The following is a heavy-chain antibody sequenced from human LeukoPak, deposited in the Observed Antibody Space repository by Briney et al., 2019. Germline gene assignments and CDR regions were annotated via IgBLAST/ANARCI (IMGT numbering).Heavy chain of an antibody. Sequence: GGSLRLPCEASGFTFSSYAMTWVRQAPGKGLEWVSSVTVSGGSTYYADSVKGRFTISRDNPKNTLYLQMTSLRAGDTAVYYCAKLIPAADSWGQGTLVTVSS. CDR1: GFTFSSYA. V-gene: IGHV3-23*01. CDR2: VTVSGGST. CDR3: AKLIPAADS. D-gene: IGHD6-13*01. J-gene: IGHJ5*01.